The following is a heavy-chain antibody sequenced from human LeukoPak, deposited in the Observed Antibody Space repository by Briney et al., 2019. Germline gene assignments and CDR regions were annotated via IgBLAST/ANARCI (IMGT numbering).Heavy chain of an antibody. CDR2: ISGSGGST. Sequence: PGRSLRLSCAASGFTFSSYAMSWVRQAPGKGLEWVSAISGSGGSTYYADSVKGRFTISRDNSKNTLYLQMNSLRAEDTAVYYCANSQGDYDSSGYRPYYFDYWGQGTLVTVSS. CDR1: GFTFSSYA. D-gene: IGHD3-22*01. J-gene: IGHJ4*02. CDR3: ANSQGDYDSSGYRPYYFDY. V-gene: IGHV3-23*01.